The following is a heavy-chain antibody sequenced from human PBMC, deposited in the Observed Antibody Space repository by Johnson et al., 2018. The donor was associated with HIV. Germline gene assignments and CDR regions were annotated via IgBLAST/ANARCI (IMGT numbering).Heavy chain of an antibody. V-gene: IGHV3-30*02. CDR3: AKETRDSRSAFDV. D-gene: IGHD4-11*01. Sequence: VQLVESGGGVVQPGRSLRLSCAASGLTFSSYAMHWVRQAPGKGLEWVTFIQFDGSHKYSADFVKGRFTISRDTSKKSVFLQMNNLRPEDTAVYYCAKETRDSRSAFDVWGQGTLVTVSS. CDR2: IQFDGSHK. CDR1: GLTFSSYA. J-gene: IGHJ3*01.